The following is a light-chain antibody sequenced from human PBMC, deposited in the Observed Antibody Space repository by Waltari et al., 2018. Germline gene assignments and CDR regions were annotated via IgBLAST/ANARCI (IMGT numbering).Light chain of an antibody. Sequence: EIVLTQSPGNLSLSPGDRDTLSCRASHSFSSDYLAWYQQRPGQAPRLLISGTSSRATGIPDRFSGSGSGTDFTLTISRLEPEDFAVYYCLQYDTSPKTFGQGTKVDI. CDR2: GTS. CDR3: LQYDTSPKT. CDR1: HSFSSDY. J-gene: IGKJ1*01. V-gene: IGKV3-20*01.